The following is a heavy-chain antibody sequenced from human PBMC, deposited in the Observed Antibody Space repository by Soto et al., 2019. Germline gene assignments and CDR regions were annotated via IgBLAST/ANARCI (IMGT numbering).Heavy chain of an antibody. Sequence: QVQVVQSGAEVKKPGSSVKISCKASGRIFSSFPTSWVRQVPGQGLEWMGGVISASGSVTYAPKLQGRVTMTAVNYAGIGYMELTSLTYEDTAIYYCARVGSRDAYNYVLDQWGPGTMVTVSS. CDR2: VISASGSV. V-gene: IGHV1-69*06. D-gene: IGHD5-18*01. J-gene: IGHJ1*01. CDR3: ARVGSRDAYNYVLDQ. CDR1: GRIFSSFP.